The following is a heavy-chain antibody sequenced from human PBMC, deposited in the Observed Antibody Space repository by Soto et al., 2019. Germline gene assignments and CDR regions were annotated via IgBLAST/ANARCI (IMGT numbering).Heavy chain of an antibody. CDR1: GFTFSSYA. J-gene: IGHJ3*02. CDR2: ISYDGSNK. V-gene: IGHV3-30-3*01. Sequence: LRLSCAASGFTFSSYAMHWVRQAPGKGLEWVAVISYDGSNKYYADSVKGRFTISRDNSKNTLYLQMNSLRAEDTAVYHCASLSSLGYCSGGSCLDAFDIWGQGTMVTVSS. D-gene: IGHD2-15*01. CDR3: ASLSSLGYCSGGSCLDAFDI.